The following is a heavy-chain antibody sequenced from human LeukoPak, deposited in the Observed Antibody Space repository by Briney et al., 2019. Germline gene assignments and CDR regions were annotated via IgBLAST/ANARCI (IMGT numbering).Heavy chain of an antibody. CDR3: ARGPSGVGQEYYFDY. CDR1: GFTFSSYS. CDR2: IGSSSSYI. D-gene: IGHD7-27*01. V-gene: IGHV3-21*01. J-gene: IGHJ4*02. Sequence: PGGSLRLSCAASGFTFSSYSMNWVRQAPGKGLEWVSSIGSSSSYIYYADSVKGRFTISRDNAKNSLYLQMNSLRAEDTAVYYCARGPSGVGQEYYFDYWGQGTLVTVSS.